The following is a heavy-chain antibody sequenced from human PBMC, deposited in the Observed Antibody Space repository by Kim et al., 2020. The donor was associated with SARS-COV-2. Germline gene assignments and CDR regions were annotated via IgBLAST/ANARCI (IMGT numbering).Heavy chain of an antibody. Sequence: GGSLRLSCAASGFPLSAHWVHWVRQVPGKGLVWLSDIDGDGTTTTYADSVRGRFTISRDNAKNTLYLHMSGLRADDTAVYFCTGRWHFDLWGRGTLVTVSS. CDR2: IDGDGTTT. J-gene: IGHJ2*01. CDR1: GFPLSAHW. V-gene: IGHV3-74*03. CDR3: TGRWHFDL.